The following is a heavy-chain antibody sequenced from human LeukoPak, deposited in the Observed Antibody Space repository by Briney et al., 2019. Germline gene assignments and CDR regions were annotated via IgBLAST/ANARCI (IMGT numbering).Heavy chain of an antibody. Sequence: SETLSLTCTFSGGSFSSYYWNWIRQPAGKGLEWIGRIYTSGSTNYNPSLKSRVTMSVDTSKSQFSLKPNSVTAADTAVYYCARDGHYYYGMDVWGQGTTVTVSS. CDR3: ARDGHYYYGMDV. V-gene: IGHV4-4*07. CDR2: IYTSGST. CDR1: GGSFSSYY. J-gene: IGHJ6*02.